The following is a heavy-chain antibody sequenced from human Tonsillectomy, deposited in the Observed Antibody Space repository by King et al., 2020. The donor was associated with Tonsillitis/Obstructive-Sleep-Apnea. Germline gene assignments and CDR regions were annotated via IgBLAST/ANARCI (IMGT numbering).Heavy chain of an antibody. CDR2: IKQDGSEK. V-gene: IGHV3-7*04. D-gene: IGHD3-3*01. CDR1: GFTFSSYW. J-gene: IGHJ4*02. CDR3: AWGYCDFWSSSARDGFDY. Sequence: VQLVESGGGLVQPGGSLRLSCAASGFTFSSYWMSWVRQAPGKGLEWVANIKQDGSEKYYVDSVKGRFTISRDNAKNSVFLQMNSLRAEDTAVYYCAWGYCDFWSSSARDGFDYWGQGTLVTVSS.